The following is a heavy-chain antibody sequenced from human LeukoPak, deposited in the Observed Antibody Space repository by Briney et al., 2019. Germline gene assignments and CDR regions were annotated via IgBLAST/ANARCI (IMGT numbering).Heavy chain of an antibody. J-gene: IGHJ4*02. CDR2: IRSKAYGGTT. CDR3: TRGDYGDYATRYYFDY. D-gene: IGHD4-17*01. Sequence: GRSLRLSCTASGFTFGDYAMSWVRQAPGKGLEWVGFIRSKAYGGTTEYAASVKGRFTISRDDSKSIAYLQMNSLKTEDTAVYYCTRGDYGDYATRYYFDYWGQGTLVAVSS. CDR1: GFTFGDYA. V-gene: IGHV3-49*04.